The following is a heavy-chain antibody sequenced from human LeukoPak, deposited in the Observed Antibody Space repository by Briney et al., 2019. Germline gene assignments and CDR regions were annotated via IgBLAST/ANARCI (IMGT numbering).Heavy chain of an antibody. Sequence: PGGSLRLSCAASGFTFSSHTMNWVRQAPGKGLEWVSSISSTSTSIYHADSVKGRFTISRDNSKNTLYLQMNSLRAEDTAVYYCAKDQYGGNPQYYFDYWGQGTLVTVSS. CDR1: GFTFSSHT. CDR3: AKDQYGGNPQYYFDY. V-gene: IGHV3-21*04. CDR2: ISSTSTSI. D-gene: IGHD4-23*01. J-gene: IGHJ4*02.